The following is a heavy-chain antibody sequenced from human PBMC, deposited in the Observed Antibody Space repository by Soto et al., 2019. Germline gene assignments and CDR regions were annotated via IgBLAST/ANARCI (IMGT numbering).Heavy chain of an antibody. CDR2: ISACNGNT. Sequence: ASVKVSCKASGYTFTSYGISWVRQAPGQGLEWMGWISACNGNTNYAQKLQGRVTMTTDTSTSTAYMELRSLRSDDTAVYYCARLCSSTSCYVYYYYGMDVWGQGTTVTVSS. V-gene: IGHV1-18*04. J-gene: IGHJ6*02. CDR1: GYTFTSYG. CDR3: ARLCSSTSCYVYYYYGMDV. D-gene: IGHD2-2*01.